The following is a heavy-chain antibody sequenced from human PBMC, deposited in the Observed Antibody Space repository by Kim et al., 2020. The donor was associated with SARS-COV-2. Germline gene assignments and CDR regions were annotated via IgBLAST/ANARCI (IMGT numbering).Heavy chain of an antibody. CDR1: GFTFSSYW. Sequence: GGSLRLSCAASGFTFSSYWMSWVRQAPGKGLEWVANIKQDGSEKYYVDSVKGGFTISRDNAKNSLYLQMNSLRAEDTAVCYCARVGSSSWYFDYWGQGTLVTVSS. D-gene: IGHD6-13*01. CDR3: ARVGSSSWYFDY. J-gene: IGHJ4*02. V-gene: IGHV3-7*01. CDR2: IKQDGSEK.